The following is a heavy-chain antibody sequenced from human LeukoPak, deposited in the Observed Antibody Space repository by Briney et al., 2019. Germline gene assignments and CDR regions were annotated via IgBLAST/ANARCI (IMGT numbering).Heavy chain of an antibody. V-gene: IGHV4-59*12. CDR3: ARGYHDVLTGLYHWFDP. J-gene: IGHJ5*02. CDR1: GGSISNYY. D-gene: IGHD3-9*01. CDR2: IHYSGST. Sequence: PSEILSLTCTVFGGSISNYYWNWIPQPPGKGLEWIGYIHYSGSTKYNPSLKSRVLISLDTSNNQFSLKLSYVTAADTAMYYCARGYHDVLTGLYHWFDPWGQGTLVTVSS.